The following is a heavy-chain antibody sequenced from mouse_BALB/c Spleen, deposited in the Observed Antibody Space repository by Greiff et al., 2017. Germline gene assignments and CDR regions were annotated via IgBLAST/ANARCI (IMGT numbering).Heavy chain of an antibody. V-gene: IGHV3-2*02. D-gene: IGHD2-1*01. CDR3: ARKNGNYLYYAMDY. Sequence: EVQLQESGPGLVKPSQSLSLTCTVTGYSITSDYAWNWIRQFPGNKLEWMGYISYSGSTSYNPSLKSRISITRDTSKNQFFLQLNSVTTEDTATYYCARKNGNYLYYAMDYWGQGTSVTVAS. CDR2: ISYSGST. CDR1: GYSITSDYA. J-gene: IGHJ4*01.